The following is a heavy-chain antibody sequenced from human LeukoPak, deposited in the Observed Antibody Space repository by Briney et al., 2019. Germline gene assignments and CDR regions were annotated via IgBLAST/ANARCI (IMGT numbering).Heavy chain of an antibody. CDR2: IYYSGST. V-gene: IGHV4-59*01. J-gene: IGHJ6*02. D-gene: IGHD3-22*01. CDR3: ARETTQWLTGPGGGMDV. Sequence: SETLSLTCTVSGGSISSYYWSWIRQPPGKGLEWIGYIYYSGSTNYNPSLKSRVTISVDTSKNQFSLKLSSVTAEDTAVYYCARETTQWLTGPGGGMDVWGQGTTVTVSS. CDR1: GGSISSYY.